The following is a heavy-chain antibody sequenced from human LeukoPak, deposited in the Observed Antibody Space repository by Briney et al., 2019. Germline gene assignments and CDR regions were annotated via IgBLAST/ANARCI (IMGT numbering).Heavy chain of an antibody. Sequence: SETLSLTCTVNGGSFSDYYWTWIRQPPGKGLEWIGEINHGGSTNYNPSLKSRVTISVDRSKNQFSLKLSSVTAADTAVYYCAGYYYDSSGYAFDYWGQGTLVTVSS. J-gene: IGHJ4*02. CDR2: INHGGST. CDR1: GGSFSDYY. V-gene: IGHV4-34*01. D-gene: IGHD3-22*01. CDR3: AGYYYDSSGYAFDY.